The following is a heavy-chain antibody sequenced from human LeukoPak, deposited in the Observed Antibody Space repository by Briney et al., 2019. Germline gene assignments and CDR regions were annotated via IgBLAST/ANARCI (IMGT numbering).Heavy chain of an antibody. V-gene: IGHV4-39*07. Sequence: SETLSLTCTVSGGSLSSSSYYWGWLRQPPGTGLEGFGSIYYSGSTYYNPSLKSRVTISVDTSKNQFSLKLSSVTAAATAVYYCARALQYSTYYYYYYMDVWGKGTTVTVSS. J-gene: IGHJ6*03. CDR1: GGSLSSSSYY. D-gene: IGHD5-18*01. CDR2: IYYSGST. CDR3: ARALQYSTYYYYYYMDV.